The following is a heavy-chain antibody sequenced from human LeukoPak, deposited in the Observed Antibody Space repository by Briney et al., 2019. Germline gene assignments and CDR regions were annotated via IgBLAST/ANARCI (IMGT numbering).Heavy chain of an antibody. D-gene: IGHD4-17*01. J-gene: IGHJ4*02. Sequence: SETLSLTCAVYGGSFSGYYWSWIRQPPGKGLEWIGEINHSGSTNYNPSLKSRVTISVDTSKNQFSLKLSSVTAADTAVYYCARNGEPTVTSFDYWGQGSLVTVSS. V-gene: IGHV4-34*01. CDR3: ARNGEPTVTSFDY. CDR1: GGSFSGYY. CDR2: INHSGST.